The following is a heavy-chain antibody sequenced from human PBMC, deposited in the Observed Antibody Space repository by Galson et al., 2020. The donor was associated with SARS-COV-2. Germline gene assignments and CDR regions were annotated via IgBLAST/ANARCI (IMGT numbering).Heavy chain of an antibody. CDR1: GASIRSTSYY. V-gene: IGHV4-39*07. D-gene: IGHD3-22*01. CDR2: IYYSGST. J-gene: IGHJ2*01. Sequence: PSETLSLTCSVSGASIRSTSYYWGWIRQPPGKALECIGSIYYSGSTKYNPSLKSRVTISVDTSKNQFSLKLSSVTAADTAVYYCARGQTDVNMILVVIGVLWYFDLWGRGTLVTVSS. CDR3: ARGQTDVNMILVVIGVLWYFDL.